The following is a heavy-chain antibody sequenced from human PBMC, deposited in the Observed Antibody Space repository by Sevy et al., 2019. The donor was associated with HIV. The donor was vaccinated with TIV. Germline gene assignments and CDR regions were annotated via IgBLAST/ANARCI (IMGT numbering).Heavy chain of an antibody. J-gene: IGHJ4*02. V-gene: IGHV3-64D*06. CDR3: VKVMGIAVAGGLDY. Sequence: GGSLRLSCSASGFTFSSYAMHWVRQAPGKGLEYVSAISSNGGSTYYADSVKGRFTISRDNSKDTLYLQMSSLRVEDTAVYYCVKVMGIAVAGGLDYWGQGTLVTVSS. CDR2: ISSNGGST. D-gene: IGHD6-19*01. CDR1: GFTFSSYA.